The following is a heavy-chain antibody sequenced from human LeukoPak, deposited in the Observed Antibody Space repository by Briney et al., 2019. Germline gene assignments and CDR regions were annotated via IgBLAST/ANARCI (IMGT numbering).Heavy chain of an antibody. CDR3: AREGGPIAVSGGGCY. CDR2: ISFNGRNK. CDR1: GFTFSNYG. Sequence: GRSLRLSCAASGFTFSNYGMHWVRQAPGKGLEWVALISFNGRNKFYADSVKGRFTISRDNSKNTLYLQMNSLRAEYTAVYYCAREGGPIAVSGGGCYWGRGGLVAVSS. D-gene: IGHD6-19*01. J-gene: IGHJ4*02. V-gene: IGHV3-33*08.